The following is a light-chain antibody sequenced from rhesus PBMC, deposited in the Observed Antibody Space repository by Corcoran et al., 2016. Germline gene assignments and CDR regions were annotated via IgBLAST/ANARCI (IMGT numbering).Light chain of an antibody. Sequence: DIQMTQSPSSLSASVGDRVTITCQASQGISNSLAWYQQKPGKGPRLLIFAASPLQNVVPSRFSGSGSGTEFTLTISNLQPEDCATYFCQQPNSNPRTFGQGTKVEVK. CDR3: QQPNSNPRT. J-gene: IGKJ1*01. CDR2: AAS. CDR1: QGISNS. V-gene: IGKV1-33*02.